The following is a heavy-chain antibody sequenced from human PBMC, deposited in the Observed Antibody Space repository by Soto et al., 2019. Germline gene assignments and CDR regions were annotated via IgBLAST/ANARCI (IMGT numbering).Heavy chain of an antibody. J-gene: IGHJ4*02. V-gene: IGHV3-11*03. CDR2: ISSSSSYT. Sequence: KGLECISYISSSSSYTNYADSVKGRFTISRDNAKKSVYLQMNSLRAEDTAVYYCARPGYCSSTSCYVPIDYWGQGTLVTVSS. CDR3: ARPGYCSSTSCYVPIDY. D-gene: IGHD2-2*03.